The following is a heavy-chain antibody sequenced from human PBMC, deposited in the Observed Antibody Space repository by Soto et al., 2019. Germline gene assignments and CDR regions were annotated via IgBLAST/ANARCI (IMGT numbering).Heavy chain of an antibody. V-gene: IGHV1-69*01. CDR2: IIPISDTT. CDR3: ASSQGSSTSLEIYYYYYYGMDV. Sequence: QVQLVQSGAEVKKPGSSVKVSCKASGGTFSSYAISWVRQAPGQGLEWRGGIIPISDTTNYAQKFQGRVTITADESTSTAYMELSSLRSEDTAVYYCASSQGSSTSLEIYYYYYYGMDVWGQGTTVTVSS. J-gene: IGHJ6*02. D-gene: IGHD2-2*01. CDR1: GGTFSSYA.